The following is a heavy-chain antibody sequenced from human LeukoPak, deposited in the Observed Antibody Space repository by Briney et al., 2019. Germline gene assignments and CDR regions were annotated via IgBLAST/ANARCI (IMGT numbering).Heavy chain of an antibody. Sequence: SETLSLTCDVFGGSFTDYFWTWIRQSPGKGLEWIGEINDYSGNTNYNPSLNSRASISLEKSKNQFSLELRSVTAADTAVYYCARGRIAKIVVVHSFQYGMDVWGQGTTVTVSS. D-gene: IGHD3-22*01. CDR1: GGSFTDYF. V-gene: IGHV4-34*01. CDR2: INDYSGNT. CDR3: ARGRIAKIVVVHSFQYGMDV. J-gene: IGHJ6*02.